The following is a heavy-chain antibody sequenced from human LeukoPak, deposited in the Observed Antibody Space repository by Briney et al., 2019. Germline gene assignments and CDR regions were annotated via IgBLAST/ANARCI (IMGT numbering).Heavy chain of an antibody. J-gene: IGHJ5*02. Sequence: PSETLSLTCTVSGGSISSGGYYWSWIRQHPGKGLEWIGYIYYSGSTYYNPSLKSRVTISVDTSKNQFSLKLSFVTAADTAVYYCARGNDGVSWFDPWGQGTLVTVSS. CDR1: GGSISSGGYY. CDR2: IYYSGST. CDR3: ARGNDGVSWFDP. V-gene: IGHV4-31*03. D-gene: IGHD3-10*01.